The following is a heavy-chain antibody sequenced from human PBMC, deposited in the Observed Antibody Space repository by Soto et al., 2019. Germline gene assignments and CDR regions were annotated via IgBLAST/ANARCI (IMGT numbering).Heavy chain of an antibody. D-gene: IGHD3-3*01. J-gene: IGHJ3*02. V-gene: IGHV3-30*18. Sequence: PGGSLRLSCAASGFTFSSYGMHWVRQAPGKGLEWVAVISYDGSNKYYADSVKGRFTISRDNSKNTLYLQMNSLRAEDTAVYYCAKAGNVLRFLEWPNTGGLSAFDIWGQGTRVTVAS. CDR1: GFTFSSYG. CDR2: ISYDGSNK. CDR3: AKAGNVLRFLEWPNTGGLSAFDI.